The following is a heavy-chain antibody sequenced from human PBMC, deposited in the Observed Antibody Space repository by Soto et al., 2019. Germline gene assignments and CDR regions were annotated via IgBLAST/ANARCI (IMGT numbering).Heavy chain of an antibody. Sequence: SVKVSCKASGGTFSSYAISWVRQAPGQGLEWMGGIIPIFGTANYAQKFQGRVTITADESTSTAYMELSSLRSEDTAVYYCARDRSNYYDSSGYYPYYYYRMDVWG. CDR1: GGTFSSYA. CDR2: IIPIFGTA. J-gene: IGHJ6*02. CDR3: ARDRSNYYDSSGYYPYYYYRMDV. V-gene: IGHV1-69*13. D-gene: IGHD3-22*01.